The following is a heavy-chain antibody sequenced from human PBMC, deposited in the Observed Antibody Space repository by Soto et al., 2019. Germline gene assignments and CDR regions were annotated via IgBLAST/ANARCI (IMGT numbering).Heavy chain of an antibody. CDR3: ARHVPYCSDTSHCAYGMDV. D-gene: IGHD2-2*01. J-gene: IGHJ6*02. CDR2: IYYSGST. CDR1: GGSISSYY. Sequence: SETLSLTCTVSGGSISSYYWSWIRQPPGKGLEWIGHIYYSGSTNYNPSLKSRVTISVDTSKNQFSLKLSSVTAADTAVYYCARHVPYCSDTSHCAYGMDVWGQGTTVTV. V-gene: IGHV4-59*08.